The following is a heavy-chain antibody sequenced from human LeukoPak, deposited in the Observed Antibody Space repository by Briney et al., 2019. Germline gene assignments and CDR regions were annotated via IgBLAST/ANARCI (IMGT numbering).Heavy chain of an antibody. CDR2: IRYDGSNK. Sequence: GGSLRLSCAASGFTFSSYGMHWVRQAPGKGLEWVAFIRYDGSNKYYADSVKGRFTISRDNSKNTLYLQMNSLRAEDTAVYYCARPYIVVVVAATGYAFDIWGQGTMVTVSS. CDR3: ARPYIVVVVAATGYAFDI. CDR1: GFTFSSYG. J-gene: IGHJ3*02. D-gene: IGHD2-15*01. V-gene: IGHV3-30*02.